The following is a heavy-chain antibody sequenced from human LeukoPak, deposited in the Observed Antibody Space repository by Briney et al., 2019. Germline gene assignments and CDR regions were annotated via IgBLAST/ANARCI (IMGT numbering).Heavy chain of an antibody. J-gene: IGHJ4*02. Sequence: GGSLRLSCAASGFTFSSYGMHWVRQAPGKGLEWVAVIWYDGSNKYYADSVKGRFTISRDNANNSLYLQMNSLRAEDTAVYYCARDVVRGVRATLPPLDYWGQGTLVTVSS. D-gene: IGHD3-10*01. CDR2: IWYDGSNK. CDR1: GFTFSSYG. CDR3: ARDVVRGVRATLPPLDY. V-gene: IGHV3-33*01.